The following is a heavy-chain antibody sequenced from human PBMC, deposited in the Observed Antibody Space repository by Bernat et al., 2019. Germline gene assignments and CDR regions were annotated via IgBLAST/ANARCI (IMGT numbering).Heavy chain of an antibody. V-gene: IGHV4-39*01. CDR1: GGSISSSGYY. J-gene: IGHJ4*02. D-gene: IGHD2-15*01. CDR2: IYYSGND. Sequence: QLQLQESGPGLVKSSETLSLTCTVSGGSISSSGYYWGWIRQPPGKGLEWIGSIYYSGNDYYNPSLKSRATISVDTSKNQFSLKLSSVTATDTAVYYCARHGNIVVVVGATAFDYWGQGTLVTVSS. CDR3: ARHGNIVVVVGATAFDY.